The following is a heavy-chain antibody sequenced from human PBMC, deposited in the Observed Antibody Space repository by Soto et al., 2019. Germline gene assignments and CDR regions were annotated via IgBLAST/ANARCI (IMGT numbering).Heavy chain of an antibody. V-gene: IGHV1-18*01. CDR1: GYAFTTYG. CDR3: ARGRYGDY. D-gene: IGHD1-1*01. CDR2: ISAHNGNT. Sequence: QVHLVQSGAEVKKPGASVKVSCKGSGYAFTTYGITWVRQAPGQGLEGMGWISAHNGNTNYAQTLQGRVTGTRDTSTSTAYMELRSVSSDDTAVYYCARGRYGDYWGQGALVTVSS. J-gene: IGHJ4*02.